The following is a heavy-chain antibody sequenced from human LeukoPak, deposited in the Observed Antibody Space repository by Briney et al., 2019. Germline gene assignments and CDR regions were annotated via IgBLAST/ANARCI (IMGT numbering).Heavy chain of an antibody. Sequence: PSETLSLTCTVSGGSISSYYWSWIRQPPGKGLEWIGYIYYSGSTNYNPSLKSRVTISVDTSKNQFSLKLSSVTAVDTAVYYCARLSYGDYPFDYWGQGTLVTVSS. J-gene: IGHJ4*02. CDR2: IYYSGST. D-gene: IGHD4-17*01. CDR1: GGSISSYY. V-gene: IGHV4-59*08. CDR3: ARLSYGDYPFDY.